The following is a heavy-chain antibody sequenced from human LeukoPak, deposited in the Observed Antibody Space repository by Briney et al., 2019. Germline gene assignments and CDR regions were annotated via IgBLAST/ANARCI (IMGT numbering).Heavy chain of an antibody. CDR1: GFTFSNYA. CDR3: ARSLRY. CDR2: IYSGGST. J-gene: IGHJ4*02. V-gene: IGHV3-53*01. D-gene: IGHD3-16*01. Sequence: GGSLRLSCAASGFTFSNYAMSCVRQAPEKGLEWVSVIYSGGSTYYADSVKGRFTISRDNSKNTLYLQMNSLRAEDTAVYYCARSLRYWGQGTLVTVSS.